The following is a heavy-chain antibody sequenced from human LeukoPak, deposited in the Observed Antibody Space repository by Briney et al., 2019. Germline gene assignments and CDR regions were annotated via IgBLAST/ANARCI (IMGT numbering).Heavy chain of an antibody. CDR1: GFTFSSYG. V-gene: IGHV3-30*18. Sequence: GGSLRLSCAASGFTFSSYGMHWVRQAPGKGLEWVAVISYDGSNKYYADSVKGRFTISRDNSKNTLYLQMNSLRAEDTAVYYCAKASYYYDSSGYLKSGGAFDIWGQGTMVTVSS. D-gene: IGHD3-22*01. J-gene: IGHJ3*02. CDR2: ISYDGSNK. CDR3: AKASYYYDSSGYLKSGGAFDI.